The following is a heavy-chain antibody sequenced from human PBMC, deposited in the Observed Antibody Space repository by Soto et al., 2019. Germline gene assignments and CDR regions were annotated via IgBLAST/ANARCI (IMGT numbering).Heavy chain of an antibody. CDR1: GFTFSSYA. CDR3: ARAGYCSGGSSYALYWFDP. Sequence: QVQLVESGGGVVQPGRSLRLSCAASGFTFSSYAMHWVRQAPGKGLEWVAVISYDGSNKYYADSVKGRFTISRDNSKNTLYLQMNSLRAEDTAVYYCARAGYCSGGSSYALYWFDPWGQGTLVTVSS. CDR2: ISYDGSNK. V-gene: IGHV3-30-3*01. D-gene: IGHD2-15*01. J-gene: IGHJ5*02.